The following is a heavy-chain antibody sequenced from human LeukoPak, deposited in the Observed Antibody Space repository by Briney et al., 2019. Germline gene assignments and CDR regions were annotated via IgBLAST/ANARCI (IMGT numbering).Heavy chain of an antibody. J-gene: IGHJ4*02. CDR2: TYYSGST. Sequence: PSETLSLTCTVSGGSISSYYRSWIRQPPGKGLEWIGYTYYSGSTNYNPSLKSRVIISVDTSKNQFSLKLSSVTAADTAVYYCARVVYSYGSSFDYWGQGTLVTVSS. CDR3: ARVVYSYGSSFDY. V-gene: IGHV4-59*01. CDR1: GGSISSYY. D-gene: IGHD5-18*01.